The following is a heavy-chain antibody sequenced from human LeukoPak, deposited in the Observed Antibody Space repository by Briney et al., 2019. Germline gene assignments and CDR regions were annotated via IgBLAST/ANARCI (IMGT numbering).Heavy chain of an antibody. CDR1: GYSSTSYW. J-gene: IGHJ4*02. D-gene: IGHD6-19*01. V-gene: IGHV5-51*01. Sequence: GESLKISCKGSGYSSTSYWIGWVRQMPGKGLEWMGIIYPGDSDTRYSPSFQGQVTISADKSISTAYLQWSSLKASDTAMYYCASRTADSSGWYGGLDYWGQGTLVTVSS. CDR2: IYPGDSDT. CDR3: ASRTADSSGWYGGLDY.